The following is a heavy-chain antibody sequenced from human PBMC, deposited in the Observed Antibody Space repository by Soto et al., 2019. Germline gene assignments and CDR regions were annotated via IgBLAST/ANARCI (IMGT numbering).Heavy chain of an antibody. Sequence: GGSLRLSCAAPGFTFSIYALHWVRQAPGKGLEWVAVMSPNGNNQYYADSVKGRFTISRDTSKSTLYLQMTSLRPDDTAVYYCATGANFYYDTSRYWGQGPLVTVYS. J-gene: IGHJ1*01. D-gene: IGHD3-22*01. CDR2: MSPNGNNQ. V-gene: IGHV3-30-3*01. CDR3: ATGANFYYDTSRY. CDR1: GFTFSIYA.